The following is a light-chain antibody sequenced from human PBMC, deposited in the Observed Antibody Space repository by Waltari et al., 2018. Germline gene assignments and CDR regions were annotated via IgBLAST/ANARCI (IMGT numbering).Light chain of an antibody. J-gene: IGLJ3*02. CDR3: QTWGTGIRL. CDR1: SGHSTYA. CDR2: VNSDGSH. V-gene: IGLV4-69*01. Sequence: QVALTQLPSASASLGASVKLTCTLSSGHSTYAIAWHQQQPETGPRYLMRVNSDGSHSKGGGIPGRFSGSSSGAERYLTISSLQSEDEADYYCQTWGTGIRLFGGGTKLTVL.